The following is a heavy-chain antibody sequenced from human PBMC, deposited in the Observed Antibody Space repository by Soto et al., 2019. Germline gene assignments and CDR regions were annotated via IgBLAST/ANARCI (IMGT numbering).Heavy chain of an antibody. J-gene: IGHJ6*02. D-gene: IGHD5-18*01. V-gene: IGHV3-11*01. Sequence: PGGSLRLSCAASGFTFSDYYMSWIRQAPGKGLEWVPYISSSGSTIYYADSVKGRFTISRGNAKNSLYLQMNSLRAEDTAVYYCARRAVDTAMVPWGMDVWGQGTTVTVSS. CDR3: ARRAVDTAMVPWGMDV. CDR2: ISSSGSTI. CDR1: GFTFSDYY.